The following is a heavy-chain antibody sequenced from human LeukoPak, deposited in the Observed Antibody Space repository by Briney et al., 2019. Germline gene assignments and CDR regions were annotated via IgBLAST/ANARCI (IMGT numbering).Heavy chain of an antibody. Sequence: GGSLRLSCAASGFPFSSSAMTWVRQIPGKGLEWVSGISGSGGSTYYADSVKGRFTISRDSSKNTLFLQMNRLRPEDAAVYYCAKAPVTTCRGAFCYPFDYWGLGTLVTVSS. D-gene: IGHD2-15*01. CDR2: ISGSGGST. V-gene: IGHV3-23*01. CDR3: AKAPVTTCRGAFCYPFDY. J-gene: IGHJ4*02. CDR1: GFPFSSSA.